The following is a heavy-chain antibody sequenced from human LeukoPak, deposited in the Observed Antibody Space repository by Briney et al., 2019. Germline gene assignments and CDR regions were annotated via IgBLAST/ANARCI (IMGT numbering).Heavy chain of an antibody. CDR1: GYTFTGYY. J-gene: IGHJ4*02. CDR3: ARDPPVDCSGGSCYSYFDY. CDR2: INPNSGGT. V-gene: IGHV1-2*02. D-gene: IGHD2-15*01. Sequence: ASVTVSCKASGYTFTGYYMHWVRQAPGQGLEWMGWINPNSGGTNYAQKFQGRVAMTRDTSISTAYMELSRLRSDDTAVYYCARDPPVDCSGGSCYSYFDYWGQGTLVTVSS.